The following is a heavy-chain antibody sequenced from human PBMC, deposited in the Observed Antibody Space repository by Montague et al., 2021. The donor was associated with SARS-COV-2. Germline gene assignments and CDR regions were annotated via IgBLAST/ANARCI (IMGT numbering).Heavy chain of an antibody. CDR1: GSSISSSSYY. V-gene: IGHV4-39*01. Sequence: SETLSLTCTVSGSSISSSSYYWGWIRQPPGKGLEWIGCIYYSGCTPYNPSLKSLATETVDTSKNQFSLKLSSVTAADTAVYYCATEVADSSGYYYVPYYYYGMDVWGQGTTVTVSS. CDR3: ATEVADSSGYYYVPYYYYGMDV. J-gene: IGHJ6*02. D-gene: IGHD3-22*01. CDR2: IYYSGCT.